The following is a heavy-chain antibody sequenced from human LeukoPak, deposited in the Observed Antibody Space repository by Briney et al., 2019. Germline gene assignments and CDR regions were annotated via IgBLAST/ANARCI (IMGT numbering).Heavy chain of an antibody. CDR3: ARHRGAYSGGNCYSEN. Sequence: GESLKISCKASGYSFASYWIGWVRQLPGKGLEWMGIIYPGDSDTRYSPSFQGQVTISADKSLSTAYLQWSGLKASDTAIYYCARHRGAYSGGNCYSENWGQGTLVTVSS. CDR1: GYSFASYW. D-gene: IGHD2-15*01. CDR2: IYPGDSDT. V-gene: IGHV5-51*01. J-gene: IGHJ4*02.